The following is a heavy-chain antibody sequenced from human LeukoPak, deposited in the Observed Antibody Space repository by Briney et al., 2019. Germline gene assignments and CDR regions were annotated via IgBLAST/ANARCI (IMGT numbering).Heavy chain of an antibody. CDR2: ISSGGSDI. CDR1: GFTFNKYN. CDR3: AKGYCSRTSCYPGFDWFDP. Sequence: PGGSLRLSCAASGFTFNKYNMNWVRQAPGKGLEWVSSISSGGSDIYYADSVKGRFTISRDNTKNSLFLQMNSLRAEDTAVYYCAKGYCSRTSCYPGFDWFDPWGQGTPVTVSS. V-gene: IGHV3-21*01. J-gene: IGHJ5*02. D-gene: IGHD2-2*01.